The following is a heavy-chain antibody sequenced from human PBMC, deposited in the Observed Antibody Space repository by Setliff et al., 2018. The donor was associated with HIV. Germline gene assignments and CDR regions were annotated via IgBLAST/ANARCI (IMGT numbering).Heavy chain of an antibody. CDR2: IKEDGSEK. D-gene: IGHD3-10*01. J-gene: IGHJ3*01. CDR1: GFTFSSYW. CDR3: VRDGPPRGAFDV. V-gene: IGHV3-7*03. Sequence: GESLKISCAASGFTFSSYWMSWVRQAPGKGLEWVANIKEDGSEKYHVDSVKGRFTISRDNAKNSLYLQMNSLRAEDTAVYYCVRDGPPRGAFDVWGQGTLVTVS.